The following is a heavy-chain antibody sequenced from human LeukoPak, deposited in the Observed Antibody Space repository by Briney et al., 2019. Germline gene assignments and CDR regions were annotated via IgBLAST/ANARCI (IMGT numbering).Heavy chain of an antibody. Sequence: SETLSLTCAVSAASISNYYWSWIRQAPGKGLEWIGYISTSGSTNYNPSLKTRVSLSLDTSKNRFSLNLNFVTAADTAVYYCASPRSGYCYTFDYWGQGALVTVSS. V-gene: IGHV4-4*09. D-gene: IGHD3-22*01. CDR3: ASPRSGYCYTFDY. J-gene: IGHJ4*02. CDR2: ISTSGST. CDR1: AASISNYY.